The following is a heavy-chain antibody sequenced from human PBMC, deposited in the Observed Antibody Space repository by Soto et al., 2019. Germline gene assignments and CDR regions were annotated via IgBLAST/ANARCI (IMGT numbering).Heavy chain of an antibody. CDR2: IYHSGST. CDR1: GGSINTATHS. J-gene: IGHJ4*02. Sequence: QLQLQESGSGLVKPSQTLSLTCAVSGGSINTATHSWSWIRQPPGKGLEWIGYIYHSGSTYYNPSVKRRVTISIDKSNNQCSRRMSSVTAADTAVYYCARGGGVTTTGDDYWGQGILVTVSS. V-gene: IGHV4-30-2*01. CDR3: ARGGGVTTTGDDY. D-gene: IGHD4-4*01.